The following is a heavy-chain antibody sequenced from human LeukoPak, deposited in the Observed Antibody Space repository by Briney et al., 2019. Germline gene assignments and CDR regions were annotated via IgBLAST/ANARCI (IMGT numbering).Heavy chain of an antibody. J-gene: IGHJ3*02. CDR2: ISSSSSYI. Sequence: GGSLRLSCAASGFTFSSYSMNWVRQAPGKGVEWVSSISSSSSYIYYADSVKGRFTISRDNAKNSLYLQMNSLRAEDTAVYYCARDLWNEGAFDIWGQGTMVTVSS. D-gene: IGHD1-1*01. V-gene: IGHV3-21*01. CDR3: ARDLWNEGAFDI. CDR1: GFTFSSYS.